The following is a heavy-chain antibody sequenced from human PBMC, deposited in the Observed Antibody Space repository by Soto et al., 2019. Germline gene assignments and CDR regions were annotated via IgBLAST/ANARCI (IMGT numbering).Heavy chain of an antibody. J-gene: IGHJ4*02. D-gene: IGHD2-8*01. CDR2: ISAYNGNT. V-gene: IGHV1-18*04. Sequence: QVQLVQSGAEVKKPGASVKVSCKASGYTFTSYGISWVRQAPGQGLEWMGWISAYNGNTNYAQKLQGRVTMTTDTSTSKAYMELRSLRSDDTAVYYCARERYCTNGVCYKRYDYWGQGTLVTVSS. CDR3: ARERYCTNGVCYKRYDY. CDR1: GYTFTSYG.